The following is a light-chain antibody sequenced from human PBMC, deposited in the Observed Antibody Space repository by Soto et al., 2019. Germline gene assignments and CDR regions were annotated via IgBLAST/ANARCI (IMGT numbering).Light chain of an antibody. CDR3: QQSYSTLFT. Sequence: DIQMTQSPSSLSASVGDRVTITCRAGQSINKYLNWYQQKPGKAPKLLIYAASSLQSGVPSRFSGSGSATDFTLTISSLQPEDFATYYCQQSYSTLFTFGPGTKVDIK. J-gene: IGKJ3*01. CDR1: QSINKY. V-gene: IGKV1-39*01. CDR2: AAS.